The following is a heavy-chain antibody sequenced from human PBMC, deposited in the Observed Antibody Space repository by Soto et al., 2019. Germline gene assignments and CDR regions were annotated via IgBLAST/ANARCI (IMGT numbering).Heavy chain of an antibody. Sequence: SETLSLTCTVSGGSISSYYWSWIRQPAGKGLEWIGRIYTSGSTNYNPSLKSRVTMSVDTSKNQFSLKLSSATAADTAVYYCAGSIAVAAMTEYYFDYWGQGTLVTVSS. D-gene: IGHD6-19*01. CDR1: GGSISSYY. CDR2: IYTSGST. J-gene: IGHJ4*02. V-gene: IGHV4-4*07. CDR3: AGSIAVAAMTEYYFDY.